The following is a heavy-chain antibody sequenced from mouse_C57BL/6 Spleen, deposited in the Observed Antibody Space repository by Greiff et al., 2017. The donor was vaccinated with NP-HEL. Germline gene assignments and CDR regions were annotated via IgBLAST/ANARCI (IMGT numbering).Heavy chain of an antibody. CDR2: IHPNSGST. D-gene: IGHD2-4*01. Sequence: QVQLQQPGAELVKPGASVKLSCKASGYTFTSYWMHWVKQRPGQGLEWIGMIHPNSGSTNYNEKFTSKATLTVDKSSSTAYMQLSSLTSEDSAVYYCARSRLERAMDYWGQGTSVTVSS. V-gene: IGHV1-64*01. J-gene: IGHJ4*01. CDR3: ARSRLERAMDY. CDR1: GYTFTSYW.